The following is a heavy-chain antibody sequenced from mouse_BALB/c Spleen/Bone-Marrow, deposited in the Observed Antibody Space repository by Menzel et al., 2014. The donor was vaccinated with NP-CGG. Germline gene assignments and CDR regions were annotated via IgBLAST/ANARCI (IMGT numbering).Heavy chain of an antibody. Sequence: EVKLMESGGGLVQPGGSLRLSCATSGFTFTDNYMTWVRQPPGKALEWLGFIRHKANGYTTEYSASVKGRFTISRDNSQSILYLQMNTLRAEDSATYYCARDSDWFAYWGQGTLVTVSA. V-gene: IGHV7-3*02. CDR1: GFTFTDNY. CDR2: IRHKANGYTT. J-gene: IGHJ3*01. CDR3: ARDSDWFAY.